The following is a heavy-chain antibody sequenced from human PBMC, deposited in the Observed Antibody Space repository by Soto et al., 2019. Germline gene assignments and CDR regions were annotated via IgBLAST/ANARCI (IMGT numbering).Heavy chain of an antibody. D-gene: IGHD5-18*01. CDR3: AKDRARRTSGYFLVY. J-gene: IGHJ4*02. Sequence: DPVKGRFYISRDNSKNTVSLHMNSLRAEDTALYYCAKDRARRTSGYFLVYWGQGTLVPVSS. V-gene: IGHV3-23*01.